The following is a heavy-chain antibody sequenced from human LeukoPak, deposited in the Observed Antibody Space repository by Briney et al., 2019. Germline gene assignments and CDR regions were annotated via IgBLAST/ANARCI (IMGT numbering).Heavy chain of an antibody. CDR2: ISSSSSYI. CDR3: VKLDGGLLKLPSRGVDY. V-gene: IGHV3-21*06. D-gene: IGHD3-10*01. CDR1: GFTFSSYS. Sequence: GGSLRLSCAASGFTFSSYSMSWVRQAPGKGLEWVSSISSSSSYIYYADSVKGRFTISRDNSKNMLYLQMSSLRLEDTAVYYCVKLDGGLLKLPSRGVDYWGQGTLVTVSS. J-gene: IGHJ4*02.